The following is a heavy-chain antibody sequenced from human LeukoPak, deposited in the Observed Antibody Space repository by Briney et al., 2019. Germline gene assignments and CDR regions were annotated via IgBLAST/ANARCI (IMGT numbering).Heavy chain of an antibody. Sequence: QPGGSLRLSCAASGFTFSQSWMSWVRQAPGNGLEWVAFIKQDGGEKYYVDSVKGRFTISRDNAQRSLYLQMNTLRAEDTAVYFCARNAPFDSWGQGTLVTVSP. J-gene: IGHJ4*02. V-gene: IGHV3-7*01. D-gene: IGHD2-2*01. CDR3: ARNAPFDS. CDR2: IKQDGGEK. CDR1: GFTFSQSW.